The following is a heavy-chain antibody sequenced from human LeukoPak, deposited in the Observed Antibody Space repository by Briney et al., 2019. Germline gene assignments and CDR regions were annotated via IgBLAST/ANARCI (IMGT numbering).Heavy chain of an antibody. CDR2: ISSSSYI. CDR3: ARNKKGDRYTYGHDY. V-gene: IGHV3-21*01. Sequence: GGSLRLSCAASGFTFSSYSMNWVRQAPGRGLEWVSSISSSSYIYYADSVKGRFTISRDNAKNSLYLQMNSLRAEDTAVYYCARNKKGDRYTYGHDYWGQGTLVTVSS. J-gene: IGHJ4*02. D-gene: IGHD5-18*01. CDR1: GFTFSSYS.